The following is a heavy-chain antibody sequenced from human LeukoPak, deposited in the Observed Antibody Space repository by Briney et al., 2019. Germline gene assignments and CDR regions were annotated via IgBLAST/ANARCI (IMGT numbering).Heavy chain of an antibody. CDR3: ARDLSNSGYDAPDDY. J-gene: IGHJ4*02. V-gene: IGHV3-30-3*01. CDR2: ISYDGSNK. CDR1: GFTFSSYA. Sequence: PGGSLRLSCAASGFTFSSYAMHWVRQAPGKGLEWVAVISYDGSNKYYEDSVKGRFTISRDNSKNTLYLQMNSLRAEDTAVYYCARDLSNSGYDAPDDYWGQGTLVTVSS. D-gene: IGHD5-12*01.